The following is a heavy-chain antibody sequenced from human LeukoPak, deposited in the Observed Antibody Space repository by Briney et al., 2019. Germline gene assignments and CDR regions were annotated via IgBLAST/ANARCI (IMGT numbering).Heavy chain of an antibody. J-gene: IGHJ4*02. CDR1: GFTFSSYW. CDR2: INSDGSST. D-gene: IGHD6-13*01. CDR3: ARESYSSSWLTDY. V-gene: IGHV3-74*01. Sequence: KPGGSLRLSCAASGFTFSSYWMHWVRQAPGKGLVWVSRINSDGSSTSYADSVKGRFTISRDNAKNTLYLRMNSLRAEDTAVYYCARESYSSSWLTDYWGQGTLVTVSS.